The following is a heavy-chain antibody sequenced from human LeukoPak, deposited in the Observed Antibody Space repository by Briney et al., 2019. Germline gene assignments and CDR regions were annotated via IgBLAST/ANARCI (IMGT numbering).Heavy chain of an antibody. CDR1: GGTISNYY. CDR2: IHYSGNT. CDR3: ARWYSSGWAFDY. V-gene: IGHV4-59*08. J-gene: IGHJ4*02. D-gene: IGHD6-19*01. Sequence: SEALSLTCTVSGGTISNYYWNWIRQPPGKGLEWAGYIHYSGNTKYNSSLKSRATTSVDTSKNQFSLKLSSVTAADTAVYYCARWYSSGWAFDYWGQGTLVTVSS.